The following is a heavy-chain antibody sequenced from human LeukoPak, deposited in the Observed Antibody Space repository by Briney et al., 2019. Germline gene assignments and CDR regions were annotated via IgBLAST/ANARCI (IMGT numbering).Heavy chain of an antibody. CDR3: ARSRGGFYHY. CDR2: INTDGSTT. V-gene: IGHV3-74*01. Sequence: GGSLRLSCAASGFTFSNDRMHWVRQAPGKGLVWVSRINTDGSTTTYADSVKGRFTISRDNAKNTLYLQMNSLRVEDTAVYYCARSRGGFYHYWGQGTLVTVSS. J-gene: IGHJ4*02. D-gene: IGHD2/OR15-2a*01. CDR1: GFTFSNDR.